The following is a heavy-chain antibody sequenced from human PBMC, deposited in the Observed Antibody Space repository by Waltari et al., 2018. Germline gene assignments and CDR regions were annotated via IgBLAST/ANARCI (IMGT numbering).Heavy chain of an antibody. CDR1: GGPISSYY. Sequence: QVQLQESGPGLVKPSETLSLTCTASGGPISSYYWSWIRQPPGKGLEWIGYIYYSGSTNYNPSLKSRVTISVDTSKNQFSLKLSSVTAADTAVYYCARAPYGSGSYIGYFDYWGQGTLVTVSS. CDR3: ARAPYGSGSYIGYFDY. V-gene: IGHV4-59*01. CDR2: IYYSGST. D-gene: IGHD3-10*01. J-gene: IGHJ4*02.